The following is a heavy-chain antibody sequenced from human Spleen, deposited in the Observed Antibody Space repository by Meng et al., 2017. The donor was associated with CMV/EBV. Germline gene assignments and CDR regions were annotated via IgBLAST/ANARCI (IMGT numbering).Heavy chain of an antibody. J-gene: IGHJ4*02. Sequence: SETLSLTCTVSGGSISSRSYYWGWIRQPPGEGLEWIGNVYYSGSTYYNPSLKSRVTISVDTSKNPFSLKLSSVTAADTAMYYCARSYGGYYRFDYWGQGTLVTVSS. D-gene: IGHD3-22*01. CDR3: ARSYGGYYRFDY. V-gene: IGHV4-39*07. CDR2: VYYSGST. CDR1: GGSISSRSYY.